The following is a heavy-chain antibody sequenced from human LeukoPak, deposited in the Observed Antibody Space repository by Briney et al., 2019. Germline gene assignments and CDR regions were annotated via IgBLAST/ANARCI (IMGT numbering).Heavy chain of an antibody. J-gene: IGHJ4*02. CDR3: ASTWELLDY. V-gene: IGHV3-48*03. CDR2: ICSSGSTI. CDR1: GFTFCSYE. Sequence: GGSLRLSCAVSGFTFCSYEMIWVRQAPGKGLEWVSYICSSGSTIYYADSVKGRFTISRDNAKNSLYLQMNSLRAEDTAVYYCASTWELLDYWGQGTLVTVSS. D-gene: IGHD1-26*01.